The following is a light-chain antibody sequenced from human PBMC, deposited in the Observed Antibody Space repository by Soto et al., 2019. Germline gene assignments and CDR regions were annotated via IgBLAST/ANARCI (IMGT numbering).Light chain of an antibody. CDR3: GSYTNTSTYV. CDR2: DVS. Sequence: QSVLTQPASVSGSPGQSITISCTGTSSDVGSYNYVSWYQQHPGKAPKLMVYDVSNRPSGVSNRFSGSKSGNTASLTISGLQAEDEADYYCGSYTNTSTYVFGPGTKVTVL. V-gene: IGLV2-14*01. CDR1: SSDVGSYNY. J-gene: IGLJ1*01.